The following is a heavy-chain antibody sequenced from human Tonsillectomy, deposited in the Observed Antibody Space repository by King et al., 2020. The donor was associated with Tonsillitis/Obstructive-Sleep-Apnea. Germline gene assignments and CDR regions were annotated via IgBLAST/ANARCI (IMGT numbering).Heavy chain of an antibody. D-gene: IGHD2-15*01. J-gene: IGHJ4*02. CDR1: GGTFSSYA. Sequence: QLVQSGAEVKKPGSSVKVSCKASGGTFSSYAISWVRQAPGQGLEWMGGIIPIFGTANYAQQFQDRVTITADESTSTAYMELSSLRAEDTAVYYCARGGYCSGGSCYSPGYFDYWGQGTLVTVSS. CDR2: IIPIFGTA. CDR3: ARGGYCSGGSCYSPGYFDY. V-gene: IGHV1-69*01.